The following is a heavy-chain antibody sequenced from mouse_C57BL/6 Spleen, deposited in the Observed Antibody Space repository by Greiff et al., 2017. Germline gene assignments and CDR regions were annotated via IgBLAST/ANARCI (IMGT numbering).Heavy chain of an antibody. Sequence: QVQLQQSGAELVKPGASVKLSCKASGYTFTSYWMHWVKQRPGQGLEWIGMIHPNSGSTNYNEKFKSKATLTVDKSSSTAYMQLSSLTSEDSAVYYCARLGVTTGDYYAMDYWGQGTSVTVSS. V-gene: IGHV1-64*01. CDR3: ARLGVTTGDYYAMDY. J-gene: IGHJ4*01. D-gene: IGHD2-2*01. CDR2: IHPNSGST. CDR1: GYTFTSYW.